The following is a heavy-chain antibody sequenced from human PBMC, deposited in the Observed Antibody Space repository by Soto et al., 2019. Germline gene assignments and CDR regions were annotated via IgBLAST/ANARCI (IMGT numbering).Heavy chain of an antibody. Sequence: GGSLRLSCAASGFTVSSNYMSWVRQAPGKGLEWVSVIYSGGSTYYADSVKGRFTISRDNSKNTLYLQMNSLRAEDTAVYYCARDSYSSSWYNYYYYYYMDVWGKGTTVTVSS. D-gene: IGHD6-13*01. CDR3: ARDSYSSSWYNYYYYYYMDV. CDR2: IYSGGST. J-gene: IGHJ6*03. CDR1: GFTVSSNY. V-gene: IGHV3-66*01.